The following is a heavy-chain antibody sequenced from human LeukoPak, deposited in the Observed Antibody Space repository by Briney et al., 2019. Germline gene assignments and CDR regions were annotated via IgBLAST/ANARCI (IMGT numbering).Heavy chain of an antibody. CDR2: VNPDTGGT. V-gene: IGHV1-2*06. CDR1: GYTFTDYY. Sequence: ASVKASCKASGYTFTDYYVHWVQQAPGQGLECMGRVNPDTGGTNYAQKFQGRVTMTRDTSINTAYMELSRLTPDDTAIYYCARVGPTSYFDYWGQGTLVTVSS. CDR3: ARVGPTSYFDY. J-gene: IGHJ4*02.